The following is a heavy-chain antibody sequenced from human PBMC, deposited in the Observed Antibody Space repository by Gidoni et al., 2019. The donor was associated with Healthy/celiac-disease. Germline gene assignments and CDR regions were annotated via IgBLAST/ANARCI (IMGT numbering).Heavy chain of an antibody. CDR1: GGSFSGYY. CDR2: INHSGRT. D-gene: IGHD3-22*01. CDR3: ARTYYDSSGYDF. J-gene: IGHJ4*02. Sequence: QVQLQQWGAGLLKPSETLSLTCAVYGGSFSGYYWSWIRQPPGKGLEWIGEINHSGRTNYNPSLKSRVTISVDTSKNQFSLKLSSVTAADTAVYYCARTYYDSSGYDFGGQGTLVTVSS. V-gene: IGHV4-34*01.